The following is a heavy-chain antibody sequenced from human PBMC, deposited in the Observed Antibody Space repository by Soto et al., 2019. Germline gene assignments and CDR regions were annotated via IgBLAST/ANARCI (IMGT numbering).Heavy chain of an antibody. Sequence: SETLSLTCFVSGGSISRTTYYWGWVRQPPRKGLEWIGSIYYSGNTYYNPSLRSRVSISVDTSKNQFSLKLRSVTAADTAVYYCAGADPGAFDIWGPGTMVTVS. V-gene: IGHV4-39*01. CDR3: AGADPGAFDI. CDR2: IYYSGNT. CDR1: GGSISRTTYY. J-gene: IGHJ3*02.